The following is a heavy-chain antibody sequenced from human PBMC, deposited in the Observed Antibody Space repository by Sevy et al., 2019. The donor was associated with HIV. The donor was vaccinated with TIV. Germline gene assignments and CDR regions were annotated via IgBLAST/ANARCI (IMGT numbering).Heavy chain of an antibody. CDR3: ARPYCSGDDCYSELDY. Sequence: GGSLRLSCAASGFNFRNYSMTWVRQAPGKGLDWVSYISSGSGTIHYADFVKDRYTSSRDNAKNSLFLQMNSLRDEDTAIYYCARPYCSGDDCYSELDYWGQGILVTVSS. V-gene: IGHV3-48*02. CDR2: ISSGSGTI. D-gene: IGHD2-15*01. J-gene: IGHJ4*02. CDR1: GFNFRNYS.